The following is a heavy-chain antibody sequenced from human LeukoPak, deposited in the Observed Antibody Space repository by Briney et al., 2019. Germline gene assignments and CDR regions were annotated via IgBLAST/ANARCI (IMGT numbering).Heavy chain of an antibody. D-gene: IGHD3-3*01. CDR2: ISGGGGST. Sequence: PGGSLRLSCAASGFTFSSYAMSWVRQAPGKGLEWVSAISGGGGSTYYADSVKGRFTISRDNSKNTLYLQMNSLRAEDTAVYYCAKDVERYDFWSGYFNPFDYWGQGTLVTVSS. J-gene: IGHJ4*02. V-gene: IGHV3-23*01. CDR3: AKDVERYDFWSGYFNPFDY. CDR1: GFTFSSYA.